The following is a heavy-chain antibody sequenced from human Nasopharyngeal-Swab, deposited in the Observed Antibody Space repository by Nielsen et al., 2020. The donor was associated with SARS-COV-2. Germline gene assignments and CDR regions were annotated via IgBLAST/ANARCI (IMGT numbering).Heavy chain of an antibody. Sequence: GGSLRLSCAASGFTFSSYAMNWVRQAPGKGLEWVSSLSGSGGSAYYADSVKGRFTISRDNSKDTLSLQMNSLRAEDTAIYYCAKGNWNEGRDAFDIWGQGTMVTVSS. D-gene: IGHD1-1*01. CDR2: LSGSGGSA. V-gene: IGHV3-23*01. CDR3: AKGNWNEGRDAFDI. J-gene: IGHJ3*02. CDR1: GFTFSSYA.